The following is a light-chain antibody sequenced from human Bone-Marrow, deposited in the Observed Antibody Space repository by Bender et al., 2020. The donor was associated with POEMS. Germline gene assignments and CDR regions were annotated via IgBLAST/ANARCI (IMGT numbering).Light chain of an antibody. Sequence: CKAPRTMIYEVSKRPSGVANRFSGSKSGNTASLTVAGLQAEDEADYYCSSFGLTDNLLFGGGTKLTVL. CDR3: SSFGLTDNLL. CDR2: EVS. J-gene: IGLJ2*01. V-gene: IGLV2-8*01.